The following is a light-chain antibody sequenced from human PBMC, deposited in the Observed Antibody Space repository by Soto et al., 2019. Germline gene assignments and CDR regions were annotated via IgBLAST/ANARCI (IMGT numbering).Light chain of an antibody. J-gene: IGKJ1*01. CDR2: GAS. CDR1: QSVSSSY. CDR3: QQYGSSPWT. Sequence: EIVLTQSPGTLSLSPGERGTLSCSYSQSVSSSYLAWYQQKPGQAPRLLIYGASSRATGIPDRFSGSGSGTDFTLTISRLEPEDFAVYYCQQYGSSPWTFGQGTKVDIK. V-gene: IGKV3-20*01.